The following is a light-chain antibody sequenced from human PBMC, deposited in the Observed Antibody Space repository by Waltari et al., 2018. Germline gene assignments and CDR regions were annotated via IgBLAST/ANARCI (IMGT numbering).Light chain of an antibody. CDR1: SSNLGSNY. J-gene: IGLJ1*01. CDR2: RNN. CDR3: ASWDDSHYV. V-gene: IGLV1-47*01. Sequence: QSVLTQPPSASGTPGQRVGISCSGSSSNLGSNYLYWYQQLPGTAPKLLIYRNNQRPAGVPDRFSASQYGTSASLAISGLRSEDEAVYYCASWDDSHYVFGTGTKVTVL.